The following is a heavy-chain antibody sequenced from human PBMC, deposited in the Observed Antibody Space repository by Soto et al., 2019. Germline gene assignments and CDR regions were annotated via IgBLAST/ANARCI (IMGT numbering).Heavy chain of an antibody. D-gene: IGHD3-10*01. CDR1: GFTVSSNY. Sequence: EVQLVESGGGLVQPGGSLRLSCAASGFTVSSNYMSWVRQAPGKGLEWVSVIYSGGSTYYADSVKGRFTISRHNSKNTLYLQMNSLRAEDTAVYYSAAGGEHYYGSGSFENFDYWGQGTLVTVSS. J-gene: IGHJ4*02. CDR2: IYSGGST. V-gene: IGHV3-53*04. CDR3: AAGGEHYYGSGSFENFDY.